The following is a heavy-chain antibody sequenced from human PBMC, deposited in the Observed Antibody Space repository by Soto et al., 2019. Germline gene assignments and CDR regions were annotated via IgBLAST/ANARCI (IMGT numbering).Heavy chain of an antibody. CDR3: AKDLFRRYSSGWSPTYNWFDP. J-gene: IGHJ5*02. V-gene: IGHV3-30*18. CDR2: ISYDGSNK. D-gene: IGHD6-19*01. CDR1: GFTFSSYG. Sequence: GGSLRLSCAASGFTFSSYGMHWVRQAPGKGLEWVAVISYDGSNKYYADSVKGRFTISRDNSKNTLYLQMNSLRAEDTAVYYCAKDLFRRYSSGWSPTYNWFDPWGQGTLVTVSS.